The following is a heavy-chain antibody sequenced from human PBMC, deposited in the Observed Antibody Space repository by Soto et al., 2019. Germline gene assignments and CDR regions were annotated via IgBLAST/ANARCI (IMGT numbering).Heavy chain of an antibody. D-gene: IGHD3-10*01. CDR3: VKDFGLYFGDRVRQFDP. J-gene: IGHJ5*02. Sequence: GGSLILSCAASGFTFSSYAMSWVRQAPGKGLEWVSAISGSGGSTYYADSVKGRFTISRDNSKNTLYLQMNSLRAEDTAVYYCVKDFGLYFGDRVRQFDPWGQGTLVTVSS. CDR1: GFTFSSYA. CDR2: ISGSGGST. V-gene: IGHV3-23*01.